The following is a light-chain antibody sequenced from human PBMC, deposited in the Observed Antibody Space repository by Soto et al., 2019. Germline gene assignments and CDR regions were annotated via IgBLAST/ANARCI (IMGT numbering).Light chain of an antibody. J-gene: IGKJ4*01. CDR2: DAT. CDR3: QQRRSWRPLT. Sequence: EVVVTQSPVTLALSPGERATLSCRTSQSVDIYVAWYQQKPGQAPRLLIYDATNRAPGIPARFSGSWSGTDVTLTISSLEPEDFAVYFGQQRRSWRPLTFGGGTKVEIK. V-gene: IGKV3-11*01. CDR1: QSVDIY.